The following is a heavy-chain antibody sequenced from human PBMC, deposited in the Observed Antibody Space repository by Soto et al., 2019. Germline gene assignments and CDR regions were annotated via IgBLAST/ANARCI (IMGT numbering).Heavy chain of an antibody. V-gene: IGHV3-74*01. CDR3: ARDITGRAHV. D-gene: IGHD3-3*01. CDR2: LSEGGGFT. CDR1: EFTFSSYW. Sequence: EVQLVESGGGLVRPGGSLRLSCVASEFTFSSYWMHWVRQVPGKGVVWVSRLSEGGGFTTYADSVKGRFTISRDNAKKTLYLQMNSLSAADTAVYYCARDITGRAHVWGHWITVTVSS. J-gene: IGHJ6*02.